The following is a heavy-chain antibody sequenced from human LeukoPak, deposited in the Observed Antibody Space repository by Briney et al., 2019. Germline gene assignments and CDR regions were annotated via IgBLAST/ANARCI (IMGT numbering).Heavy chain of an antibody. Sequence: SETLSLTCTVSGYSISSGYYWGWIRQPPGKGLEWIGSIYHSGRTFYNPSLKSRVTISVDTSKNQFSLKLTSVTAADTAVYYCARESNWNDPFDIWGQGTMVTVSS. CDR1: GYSISSGYY. CDR3: ARESNWNDPFDI. D-gene: IGHD1-1*01. J-gene: IGHJ3*02. V-gene: IGHV4-38-2*02. CDR2: IYHSGRT.